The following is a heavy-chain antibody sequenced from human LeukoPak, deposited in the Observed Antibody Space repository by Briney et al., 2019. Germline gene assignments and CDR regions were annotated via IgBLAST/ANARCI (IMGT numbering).Heavy chain of an antibody. J-gene: IGHJ4*02. V-gene: IGHV3-21*01. CDR1: GFTFSSYS. CDR2: ISSSSSYT. D-gene: IGHD4-17*01. Sequence: GGSLRLSCAASGFTFSSYSMNWVRQAPGKGLEWVSSISSSSSYTNYADSVKGRFTISRDNAKNSLYLQMNSLRAEDTAVYYCARDGDGDRTFDYWGQGTLVTVSS. CDR3: ARDGDGDRTFDY.